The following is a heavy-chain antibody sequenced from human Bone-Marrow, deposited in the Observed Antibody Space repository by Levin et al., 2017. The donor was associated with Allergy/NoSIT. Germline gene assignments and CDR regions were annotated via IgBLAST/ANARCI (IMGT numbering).Heavy chain of an antibody. D-gene: IGHD2-15*01. V-gene: IGHV1-24*01. CDR3: ATRAPYCSGGSCYPYYFDY. CDR1: GYTLTELS. J-gene: IGHJ4*02. CDR2: FDPEDGET. Sequence: ASVKVSCKVSGYTLTELSMHWVRQAPGKGLEWMGGFDPEDGETIYAQKFQGRVTMTEDTSTDTAYMELSSLRSEDTAVYYCATRAPYCSGGSCYPYYFDYWGQGTLVTVSS.